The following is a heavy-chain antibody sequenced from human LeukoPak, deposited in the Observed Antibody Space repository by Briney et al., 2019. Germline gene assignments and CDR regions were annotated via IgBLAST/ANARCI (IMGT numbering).Heavy chain of an antibody. CDR3: ARDKVTGGAFDI. CDR2: IYTSGST. CDR1: GGSISSGSYY. V-gene: IGHV4-61*02. J-gene: IGHJ3*02. D-gene: IGHD4-23*01. Sequence: PSETLSLTCTVSGGSISSGSYYWRWIRQPAGKGLEWIGRIYTSGSTNYNPSLKSRVTISVDTSKNQFSLKLSSVTAADTAVYYCARDKVTGGAFDIWGQGTMVTVSS.